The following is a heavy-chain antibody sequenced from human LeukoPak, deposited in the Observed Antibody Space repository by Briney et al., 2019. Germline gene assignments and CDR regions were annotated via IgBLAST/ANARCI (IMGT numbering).Heavy chain of an antibody. CDR3: ARRVKGWFGDRGLDY. Sequence: PSETLSLTCTVSGGSISRSSYYWGWIRQPPGKGLEWIGSIYYSGSTYYNPSLKSRVTISVDTSKNQFSLKLSSVTAADTAVYYCARRVKGWFGDRGLDYWGQGTLVTVSS. CDR1: GGSISRSSYY. D-gene: IGHD3-10*01. V-gene: IGHV4-39*01. J-gene: IGHJ4*02. CDR2: IYYSGST.